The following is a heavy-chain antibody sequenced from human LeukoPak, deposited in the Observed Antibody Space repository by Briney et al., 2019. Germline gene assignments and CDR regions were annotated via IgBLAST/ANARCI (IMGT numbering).Heavy chain of an antibody. J-gene: IGHJ4*02. D-gene: IGHD3-22*01. CDR1: GFSFSTFW. CDR3: ARVGIGYDSSVLRY. Sequence: PGGSLRLSCAASGFSFSTFWMSWVRQVPGAPGKGLEWVANIHPDGNDKYYVDSVKGRFTISRDNAKNTLYLQMNSLRAEDTAVYYCARVGIGYDSSVLRYWGQGTLVTVSS. CDR2: IHPDGNDK. V-gene: IGHV3-7*01.